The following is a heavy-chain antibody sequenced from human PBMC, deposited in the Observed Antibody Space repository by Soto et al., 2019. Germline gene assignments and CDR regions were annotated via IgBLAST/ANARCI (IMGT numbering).Heavy chain of an antibody. CDR3: AHRRPGDTSPAYNGLDV. CDR1: GFLLSTTGEG. Sequence: QITLKEAGPTLVKPTQTLTLTCTFPGFLLSTTGEGVFWFRQPPGKAPDWLALVHWNDAKRYSPSLGPRLTIRKDTSRNQVVLSLTNLVPVDTGTYYCAHRRPGDTSPAYNGLDVWGQGTTVIVSS. CDR2: VHWNDAK. D-gene: IGHD1-1*01. J-gene: IGHJ6*02. V-gene: IGHV2-5*01.